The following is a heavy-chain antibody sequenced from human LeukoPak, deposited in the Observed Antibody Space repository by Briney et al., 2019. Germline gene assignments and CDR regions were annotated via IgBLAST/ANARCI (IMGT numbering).Heavy chain of an antibody. CDR3: ARSAIRRGYCSGGSCLGSYYYYMDV. V-gene: IGHV1-2*02. CDR1: GYTFTGYY. D-gene: IGHD2-15*01. CDR2: INPNSGGK. Sequence: ASVKVSCEASGYTFTGYYMHWVRQPPGQGLEWMGWINPNSGGKNYAQKFQRRVTMTRDTSISTAYMDLSRLRSDDTAVYYCARSAIRRGYCSGGSCLGSYYYYMDVWGKGTTVTVSS. J-gene: IGHJ6*03.